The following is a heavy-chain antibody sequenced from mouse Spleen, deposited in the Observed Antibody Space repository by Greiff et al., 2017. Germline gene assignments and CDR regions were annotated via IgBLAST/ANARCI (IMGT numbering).Heavy chain of an antibody. Sequence: QVQLQQSGPGLVQPSQSLSITCTVSGFSLTSYGVHWVRQSPGKGLEWLGVIWSGGSTDYNAAFISRLSISKDNSKSQVFFKMNSLQADDTAIYYCASIYYDYDPFAYWGQGTLVTVSA. CDR1: GFSLTSYG. CDR2: IWSGGST. CDR3: ASIYYDYDPFAY. D-gene: IGHD2-4*01. J-gene: IGHJ3*01. V-gene: IGHV2-2*01.